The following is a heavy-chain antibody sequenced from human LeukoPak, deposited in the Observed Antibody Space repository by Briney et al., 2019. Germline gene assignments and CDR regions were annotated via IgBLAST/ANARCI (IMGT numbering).Heavy chain of an antibody. J-gene: IGHJ4*02. D-gene: IGHD4-17*01. Sequence: ASVKVSCKASGYYFTSYDINWVRQATGQGLEWMGWMNPNSGNTGYAQKFQGRITMTRSTSIRTAYMELSSLTSDDTAVYYCARASYGDYVLDYWGQGTLVTVSS. V-gene: IGHV1-8*01. CDR2: MNPNSGNT. CDR1: GYYFTSYD. CDR3: ARASYGDYVLDY.